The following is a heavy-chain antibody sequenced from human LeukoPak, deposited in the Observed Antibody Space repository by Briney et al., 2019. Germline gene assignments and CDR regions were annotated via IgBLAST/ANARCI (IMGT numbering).Heavy chain of an antibody. V-gene: IGHV1-69*13. CDR1: GGTFSSYA. D-gene: IGHD2-15*01. CDR2: IIPIFGTA. J-gene: IGHJ6*02. CDR3: ARVSLGSYYYYYGMDV. Sequence: GASVKVSCTASGGTFSSYAISWVRQAPGQGLEWMGGIIPIFGTANYAQKFQGRVTITADESTSTAYMELSSLRSEDTAVYYCARVSLGSYYYYYGMDVWGQGTTVTVSS.